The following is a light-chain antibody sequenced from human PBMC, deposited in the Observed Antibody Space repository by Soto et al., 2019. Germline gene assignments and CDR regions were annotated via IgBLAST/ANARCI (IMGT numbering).Light chain of an antibody. Sequence: EIVLTQSPGTLSLSPGERATLSCRASQSVSSSYLAWYQQKPGQAPRLLIYGASSRATGIPDRFSGSGSGTDFTLTMSKLEPDDFAVYYCQQYGSSRTFGQGTKVEIK. CDR3: QQYGSSRT. CDR1: QSVSSSY. V-gene: IGKV3-20*01. J-gene: IGKJ1*01. CDR2: GAS.